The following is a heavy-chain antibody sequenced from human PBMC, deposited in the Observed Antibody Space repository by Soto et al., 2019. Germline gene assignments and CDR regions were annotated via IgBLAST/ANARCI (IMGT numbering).Heavy chain of an antibody. CDR2: ISAYNGNT. D-gene: IGHD4-17*01. CDR1: GYTFTSYG. Sequence: GASGKVCCKASGYTFTSYGISWVRQAPGQGLEWMGWISAYNGNTNYAQKLQGRVTMTTDTSTSTAYMELRSLRSDDTAVYYCARCLVDYANDAFDISGQGPIVTVS. CDR3: ARCLVDYANDAFDI. V-gene: IGHV1-18*01. J-gene: IGHJ3*02.